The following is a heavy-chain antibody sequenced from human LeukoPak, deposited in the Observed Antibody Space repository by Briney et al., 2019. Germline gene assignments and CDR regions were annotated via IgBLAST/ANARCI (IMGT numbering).Heavy chain of an antibody. D-gene: IGHD2-2*01. CDR1: GFTFDDYA. CDR2: ISWDGGST. J-gene: IGHJ4*02. V-gene: IGHV3-43D*04. CDR3: AKWDCSSTSCHFDY. Sequence: AGGSLRLSXAASGFTFDDYAMHWVRQAPGKGVEWVSLISWDGGSTYYADSVKGRFTISRDNSKNSLYLQMNSLRAEDTALYYCAKWDCSSTSCHFDYWGQGTLVTVSS.